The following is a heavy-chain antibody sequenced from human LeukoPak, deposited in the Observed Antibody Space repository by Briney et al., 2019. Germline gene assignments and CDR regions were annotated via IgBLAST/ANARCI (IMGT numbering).Heavy chain of an antibody. CDR1: GGSISSSSYY. J-gene: IGHJ5*02. D-gene: IGHD1-26*01. Sequence: PSETLSLTCTVSGGSISSSSYYWGWIRQPPGKGLEWIGSIYYSGSTYYNPSLKSRVTISVDTSKNQFSLKLSSVTAADTAVYYCARDGSYGWFDPWGQGTLVTVSS. CDR2: IYYSGST. CDR3: ARDGSYGWFDP. V-gene: IGHV4-39*07.